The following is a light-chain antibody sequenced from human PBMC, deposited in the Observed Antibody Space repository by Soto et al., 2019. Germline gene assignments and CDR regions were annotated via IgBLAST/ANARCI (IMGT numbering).Light chain of an antibody. CDR2: HAA. Sequence: IVMTQSPATLSVSPGERATLSCRASQSVSNNVAWYQQKPGQAPRLLIYHAATRATGIPARFSGSVSGTEVTLTISSLQSEDFAVYYCQQYNEWPLTVGGGTKVEIK. CDR3: QQYNEWPLT. J-gene: IGKJ4*01. V-gene: IGKV3-15*01. CDR1: QSVSNN.